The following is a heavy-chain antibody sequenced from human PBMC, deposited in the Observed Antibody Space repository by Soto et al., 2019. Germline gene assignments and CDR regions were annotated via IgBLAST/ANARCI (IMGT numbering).Heavy chain of an antibody. J-gene: IGHJ6*02. V-gene: IGHV5-51*01. CDR3: ARRGYCSGGSCYSSNYYYYGMDV. Sequence: PGESLKISCKGSGYSFTSYWIGWVRQMPGKGLEWMGIIYPGDSDTRYSPSFQGQVTISADKSISTAYLQWSSLKASDTAMYYCARRGYCSGGSCYSSNYYYYGMDVWGQGTTVTVSS. D-gene: IGHD2-15*01. CDR1: GYSFTSYW. CDR2: IYPGDSDT.